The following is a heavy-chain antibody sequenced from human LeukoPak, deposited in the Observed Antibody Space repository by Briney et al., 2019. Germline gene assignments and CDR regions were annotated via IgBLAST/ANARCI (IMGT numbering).Heavy chain of an antibody. Sequence: SETLSLTCTVSGASITMTAYTWGWARQTPGKGLEFIGCLHSNGNTYYYPSLQSRVTISVDTAKAQFSLQLSSVTASDTAVYFCARHRITFIRGREGWFDPWGQGTLVTVSS. CDR1: GASITMTAYT. J-gene: IGHJ5*02. V-gene: IGHV4-39*01. D-gene: IGHD3-10*01. CDR2: LHSNGNT. CDR3: ARHRITFIRGREGWFDP.